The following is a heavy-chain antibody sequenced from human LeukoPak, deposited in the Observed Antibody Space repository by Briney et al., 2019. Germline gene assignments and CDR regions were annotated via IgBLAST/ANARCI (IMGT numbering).Heavy chain of an antibody. J-gene: IGHJ4*02. D-gene: IGHD6-6*01. CDR3: ARLHYNIAAMN. V-gene: IGHV4-39*01. CDR2: IFYNGNP. Sequence: PSETLSLTCSVSGGSIGPSNYYWGWIRQPPGKGLEWIASIFYNGNPYYNPSLKSRVTISVDTSKNQFSLKLSSVTAADTAVYYCARLHYNIAAMNWGQGTLVTVSP. CDR1: GGSIGPSNYY.